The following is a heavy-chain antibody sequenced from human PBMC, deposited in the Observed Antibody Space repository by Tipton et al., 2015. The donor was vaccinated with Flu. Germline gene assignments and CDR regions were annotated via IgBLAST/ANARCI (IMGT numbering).Heavy chain of an antibody. Sequence: TLSLTCSVSGGSISGYYWSWIRQPPGKGLEWIGYIYYSGSTSYNPPLKSRLTISVDTSKNQFSLKLSSVTAADTAVYFCARERGQLEGHVYYSYGMDVWGQGTTVTVS. J-gene: IGHJ6*02. CDR3: ARERGQLEGHVYYSYGMDV. CDR1: GGSISGYY. V-gene: IGHV4-59*06. CDR2: IYYSGST. D-gene: IGHD1-1*01.